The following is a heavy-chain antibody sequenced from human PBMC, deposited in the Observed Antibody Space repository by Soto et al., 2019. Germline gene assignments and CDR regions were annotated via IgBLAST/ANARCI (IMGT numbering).Heavy chain of an antibody. CDR2: ISGDGKTA. CDR3: ARSGPYYSDY. Sequence: EVQLLESGGGLVQPGGSLRLSCAVSGFTFSNYALSWVRQAPGKGLECVASISGDGKTAYYTASVTGRFTISRDNPKNTLSLQMNSLRVEGTAVYYCARSGPYYSDYWGRGTLVTVSS. V-gene: IGHV3-23*01. CDR1: GFTFSNYA. D-gene: IGHD5-12*01. J-gene: IGHJ4*02.